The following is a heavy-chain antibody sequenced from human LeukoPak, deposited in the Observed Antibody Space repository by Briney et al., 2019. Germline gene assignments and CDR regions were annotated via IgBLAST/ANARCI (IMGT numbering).Heavy chain of an antibody. CDR2: ISGNGGST. Sequence: GGSLRLSCSASGFTFSRYPMHWVRQAPGKGLEYVSAISGNGGSTYYADSVKGRFTTSRDNSKNTLYLQMSSLRTEDTAIYYCVKAQYDFWSGLDYWGQGTLVTVSS. CDR1: GFTFSRYP. J-gene: IGHJ4*02. CDR3: VKAQYDFWSGLDY. D-gene: IGHD3-3*01. V-gene: IGHV3-64D*09.